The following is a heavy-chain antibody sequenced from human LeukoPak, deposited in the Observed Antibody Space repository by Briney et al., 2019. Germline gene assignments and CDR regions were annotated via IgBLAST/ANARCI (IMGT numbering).Heavy chain of an antibody. CDR2: INSDGSST. Sequence: GGSLRLSCAASGFTFSSYWMHWVRQAPGKELVWVSRINSDGSSTYYADSVKGRFTISRDNSKNTLYLQMNSLRAEDTAVYYCAKESGYDFWSGYYNWGQGTLVTVSS. CDR3: AKESGYDFWSGYYN. J-gene: IGHJ4*02. V-gene: IGHV3-74*01. D-gene: IGHD3-3*01. CDR1: GFTFSSYW.